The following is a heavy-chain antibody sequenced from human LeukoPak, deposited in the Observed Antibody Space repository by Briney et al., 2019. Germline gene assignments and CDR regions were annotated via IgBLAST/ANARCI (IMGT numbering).Heavy chain of an antibody. CDR2: IYSGGST. CDR3: ARGGGAYCGDDCYRNFDY. Sequence: GGSLRLSCAASGLTVSSDYMSWVRQAPGKGLEWASVIYSGGSTYYADSVKGRFTISRDNSKNTLSLQMNSLRIEDTAVYYCARGGGAYCGDDCYRNFDYWGQGTLVTVSS. V-gene: IGHV3-66*02. D-gene: IGHD2-21*02. J-gene: IGHJ4*02. CDR1: GLTVSSDY.